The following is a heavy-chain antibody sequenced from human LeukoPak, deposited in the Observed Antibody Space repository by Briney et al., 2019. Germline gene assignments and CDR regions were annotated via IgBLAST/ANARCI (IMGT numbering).Heavy chain of an antibody. Sequence: PGGSLRLSCAASGFTFSSYAMQWVRQAPGKGLEWVAFILYGGSNKYYADSVKGRFTISRDNSKNTLYLQMNRLTAEDTAVYYCAKGRDTYQYGMDVWGQGTTVTVSS. CDR1: GFTFSSYA. CDR2: ILYGGSNK. CDR3: AKGRDTYQYGMDV. J-gene: IGHJ6*02. V-gene: IGHV3-30*02.